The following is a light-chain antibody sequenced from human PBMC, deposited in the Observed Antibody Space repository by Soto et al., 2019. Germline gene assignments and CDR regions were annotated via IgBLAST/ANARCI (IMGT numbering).Light chain of an antibody. CDR2: GAS. Sequence: EIVLTQSPGTLSLSPGEKATLSCRASQSVSSSYLAWYQQKPGQPPRLLIYGASSRATGIPDRFSGSGSGTDFTLTISRLEPEDFAVYYCQQYGSSPPMYTFGQGTKLEIK. V-gene: IGKV3-20*01. CDR1: QSVSSSY. CDR3: QQYGSSPPMYT. J-gene: IGKJ2*01.